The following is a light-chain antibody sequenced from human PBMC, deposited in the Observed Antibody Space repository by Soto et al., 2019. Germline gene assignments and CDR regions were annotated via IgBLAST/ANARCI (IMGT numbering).Light chain of an antibody. CDR2: LNSDGSH. Sequence: QLVLTQSPSASASLGASVTLTCTLSSGHSSYAIAWHQQQPEKGPRYLMKLNSDGSHSKGDGIPDRFSGSSSGAERYLTISSLQSEDEADYYCQTWDTGIRVFGGGTKLTVL. CDR1: SGHSSYA. V-gene: IGLV4-69*01. J-gene: IGLJ2*01. CDR3: QTWDTGIRV.